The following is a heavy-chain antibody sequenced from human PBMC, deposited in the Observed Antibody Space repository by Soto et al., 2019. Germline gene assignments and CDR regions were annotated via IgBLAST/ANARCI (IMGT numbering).Heavy chain of an antibody. CDR2: IYYSGST. CDR1: GGSISSSRYY. J-gene: IGHJ6*02. V-gene: IGHV4-39*01. D-gene: IGHD6-19*01. CDR3: ARILAARSSYYYYGMDV. Sequence: PSETLSLTFTVSGGSISSSRYYWGWIRQPPEKGLEWIGSIYYSGSTYYNPSLKSRVTISVDTSKNQFSLKLSSVTAADTAVYYCARILAARSSYYYYGMDVWGQGTTVTVSS.